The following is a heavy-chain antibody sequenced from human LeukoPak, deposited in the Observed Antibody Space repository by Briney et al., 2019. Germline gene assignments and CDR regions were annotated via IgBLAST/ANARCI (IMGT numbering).Heavy chain of an antibody. CDR1: GGSISGYY. J-gene: IGHJ3*02. CDR2: IYYSGNT. D-gene: IGHD4-17*01. Sequence: SETLSLTCTVSGGSISGYYWSWIRQPPGKGLEWIGYIYYSGNTIYNPSLKSRVTISVDTSKNQFSLDLSSVTAADTAVYYCARRPRRTTVTTRGAFDIWGQGTMVTVSS. V-gene: IGHV4-59*12. CDR3: ARRPRRTTVTTRGAFDI.